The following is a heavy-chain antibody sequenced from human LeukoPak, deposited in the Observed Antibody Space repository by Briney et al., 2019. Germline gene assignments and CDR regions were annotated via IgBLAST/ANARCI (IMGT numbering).Heavy chain of an antibody. CDR2: ISAYNGNT. D-gene: IGHD3-16*01. Sequence: ASVKVSCKASGYTFTSYGISWVRQAPGQGLEWMGWISAYNGNTNYAQKLQGRVTMTTDTSTSTAYKELRSLRSDDTAVYYCATGRTGENAFDIWGQGTMVTVSS. CDR3: ATGRTGENAFDI. V-gene: IGHV1-18*01. J-gene: IGHJ3*02. CDR1: GYTFTSYG.